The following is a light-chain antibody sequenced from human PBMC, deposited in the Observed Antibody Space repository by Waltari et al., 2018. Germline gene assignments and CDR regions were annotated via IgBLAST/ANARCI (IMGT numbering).Light chain of an antibody. J-gene: IGKJ2*03. CDR3: QHRSTWPYS. Sequence: EIVLTQSPATLSLSPGERATLTCRASQSVGRFLAWYQQKPGQAPRLLIYDASNRATGIPDRFSASGSGTDFTLTLSSLEPEDFAVYFCQHRSTWPYSFGQGTRLEIK. CDR1: QSVGRF. V-gene: IGKV3-11*01. CDR2: DAS.